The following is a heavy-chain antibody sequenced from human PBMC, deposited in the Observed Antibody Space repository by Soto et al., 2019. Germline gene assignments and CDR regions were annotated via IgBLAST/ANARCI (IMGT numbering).Heavy chain of an antibody. CDR3: GRLYGTYFTS. V-gene: IGHV5-51*01. D-gene: IGHD2-2*02. CDR2: IYPSDSDT. J-gene: IGHJ4*02. Sequence: EVQLVQSGAEVKKPGESLRISCKGSGYTFTTYWIGWVRQMPGKGLEWMGIIYPSDSDTRYSPSFQGQVTISADKSISAAYLQWSSLKAPDTAMYYCGRLYGTYFTSWGQGTLVTVSS. CDR1: GYTFTTYW.